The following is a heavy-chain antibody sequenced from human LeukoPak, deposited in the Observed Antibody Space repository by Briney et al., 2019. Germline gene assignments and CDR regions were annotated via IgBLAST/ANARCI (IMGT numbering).Heavy chain of an antibody. CDR2: IYYSGST. V-gene: IGHV4-59*01. CDR3: ASNYKMATSDAFDI. J-gene: IGHJ3*02. CDR1: GGSISSYY. D-gene: IGHD5-24*01. Sequence: PSETLSLTCTDAGGSISSYYWSWIRQPRGKGLEWIGYIYYSGSTNYNPSLKSRVTISVDTSKNQFSLKLSSETAADTAVYYGASNYKMATSDAFDIWGQGTMVTVSS.